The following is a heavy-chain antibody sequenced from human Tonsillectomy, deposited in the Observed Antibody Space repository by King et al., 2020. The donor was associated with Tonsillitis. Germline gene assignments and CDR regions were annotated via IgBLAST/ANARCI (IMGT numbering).Heavy chain of an antibody. Sequence: VQLQESGPGLVRPSETLSLTCTVSGASLRAYYWSWIRQSPGKGLEWVGFIFYTGTTNQHPSLQSRVTISLDPSNNQFSLRLTSVTAADSAVYYCAGGPNTNTGIPDAFSMWGRGTLVTVSS. D-gene: IGHD1-1*01. J-gene: IGHJ3*02. CDR1: GASLRAYY. CDR2: IFYTGTT. V-gene: IGHV4-59*01. CDR3: AGGPNTNTGIPDAFSM.